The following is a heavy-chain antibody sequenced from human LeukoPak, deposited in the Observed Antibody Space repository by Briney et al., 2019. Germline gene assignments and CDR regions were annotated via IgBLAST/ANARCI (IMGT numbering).Heavy chain of an antibody. CDR3: ARSSYRGPYYFDY. V-gene: IGHV4-34*01. Sequence: PSETLPLTCAVYGGSFGGYYWSWIRQPPGKGLEWIGEINHSGSTNYNPSLKSRVTISVDTSKNQFSLKLSSVTAADTAVYYCARSSYRGPYYFDYWGQGTLVTVSS. D-gene: IGHD5-18*01. CDR1: GGSFGGYY. CDR2: INHSGST. J-gene: IGHJ4*02.